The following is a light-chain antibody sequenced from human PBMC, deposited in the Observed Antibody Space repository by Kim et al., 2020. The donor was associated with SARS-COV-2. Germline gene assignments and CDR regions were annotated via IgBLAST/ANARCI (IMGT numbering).Light chain of an antibody. CDR3: QKYDGAPWT. J-gene: IGKJ1*01. Sequence: ASVGDRATITCRTSQFISHYLAWYQQKPGKVPQLLIYDASTLQPGVPSRFSGTASGTEFTLTINSLQPEDVATYYCQKYDGAPWTFGQGTKVDIK. CDR1: QFISHY. V-gene: IGKV1-27*01. CDR2: DAS.